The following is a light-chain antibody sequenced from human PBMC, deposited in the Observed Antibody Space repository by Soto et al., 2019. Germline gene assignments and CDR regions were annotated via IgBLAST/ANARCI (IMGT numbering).Light chain of an antibody. CDR2: GNG. V-gene: IGLV1-40*01. CDR3: QSDESSLSGSEV. J-gene: IGLJ1*01. Sequence: QSVLTQPPSVSGAPGQRVTISCTGSSSNIGAGYDVHWYQQLPGTAPKLLMYGNGNRPSGVPDRFSGSKSGTSASLAITGLQAEDEADYYCQSDESSLSGSEVFGTGTTVTVL. CDR1: SSNIGAGYD.